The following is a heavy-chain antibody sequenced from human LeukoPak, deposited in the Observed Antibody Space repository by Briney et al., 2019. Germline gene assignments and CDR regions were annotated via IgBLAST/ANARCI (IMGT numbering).Heavy chain of an antibody. V-gene: IGHV3-23*01. J-gene: IGHJ4*02. D-gene: IGHD3-10*01. CDR2: ISGSGGST. CDR1: GFTFSSYA. CDR3: APAMVRGVINDDY. Sequence: GGSLRLSCAASGFTFSSYAMSWVRQAPGKGLEGVSAISGSGGSTYYADSVKGRFTISRDNSKNTLYLQMNSLRAEDTAVYYCAPAMVRGVINDDYWGQGTLVTVSS.